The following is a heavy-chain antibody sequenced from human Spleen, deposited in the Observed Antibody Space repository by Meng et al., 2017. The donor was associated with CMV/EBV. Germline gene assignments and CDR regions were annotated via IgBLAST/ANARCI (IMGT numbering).Heavy chain of an antibody. CDR3: ARGLLYSSGWFFDY. J-gene: IGHJ4*02. V-gene: IGHV4-4*07. Sequence: QGPLQESGPGLVKPSEILSLTCTVSGGSISSYYWSWIRQPAGKGLEWIGRIYTSGSTNYNPSLKSRVTMSVDTSKNQFSLKLSAVTAADTAVYYCARGLLYSSGWFFDYWGQGTLVTVSS. D-gene: IGHD6-19*01. CDR2: IYTSGST. CDR1: GGSISSYY.